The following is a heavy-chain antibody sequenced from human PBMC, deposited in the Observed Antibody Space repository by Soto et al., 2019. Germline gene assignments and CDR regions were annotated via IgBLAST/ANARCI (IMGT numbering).Heavy chain of an antibody. CDR1: GLTFSSYA. Sequence: GGSLRLSCAASGLTFSSYAMTWVRQAPGKGLQWVSTISGNGASTYYADSVKGRFTVSRDNSKNTLYLQMNSLKTEDTAMFYCTTLNYGVDVWGQGTTVTVSS. CDR2: ISGNGAST. CDR3: TTLNYGVDV. V-gene: IGHV3-23*01. J-gene: IGHJ6*02.